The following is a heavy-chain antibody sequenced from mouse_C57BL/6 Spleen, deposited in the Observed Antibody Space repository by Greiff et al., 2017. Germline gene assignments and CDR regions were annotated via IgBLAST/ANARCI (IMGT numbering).Heavy chain of an antibody. Sequence: QVQLQQSGAELVKPGASVKLSCKASGYTFTSYWMHWVKQRPGQGLEWIGMIHPNSGSTNYNEKFKSKATLTVDKSSSTAYMQLSSLTSEDSAVYYCARERDVWFAYWGQGTLVTVSA. CDR3: ARERDVWFAY. CDR2: IHPNSGST. J-gene: IGHJ3*01. CDR1: GYTFTSYW. D-gene: IGHD3-3*01. V-gene: IGHV1-64*01.